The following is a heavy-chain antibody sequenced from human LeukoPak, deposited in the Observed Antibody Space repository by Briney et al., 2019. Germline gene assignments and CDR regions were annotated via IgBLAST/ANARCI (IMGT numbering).Heavy chain of an antibody. D-gene: IGHD3-22*01. CDR1: GYTFTSYC. CDR3: ARAYYYDSSGYYFGY. CDR2: INPSGGST. J-gene: IGHJ4*02. V-gene: IGHV1-46*01. Sequence: ASVKVSCKASGYTFTSYCMHWVRQAPGQGLEWMGIINPSGGSTSYAQKFQGRVTMTRDTSTSTVYMELSSLRSEDTAVYYCARAYYYDSSGYYFGYWGQGTLVTVSS.